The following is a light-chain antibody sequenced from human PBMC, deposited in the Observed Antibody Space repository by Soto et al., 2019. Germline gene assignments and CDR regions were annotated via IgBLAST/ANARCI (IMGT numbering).Light chain of an antibody. V-gene: IGKV3-11*01. CDR1: QSVSSY. CDR2: DAS. J-gene: IGKJ1*01. Sequence: EDVLTHSPATLSLSPGERATLSCRASQSVSSYLAWYQQKPGQAPRLLIYDASNRATGIPARFSGSGSGTDFTLTISRLEPEDFAVYYCQQYDGSPRTFCQGSKVAI. CDR3: QQYDGSPRT.